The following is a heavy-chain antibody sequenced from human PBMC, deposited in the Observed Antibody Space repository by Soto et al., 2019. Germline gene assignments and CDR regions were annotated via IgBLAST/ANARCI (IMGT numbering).Heavy chain of an antibody. CDR2: INSGSSYR. CDR1: GFTFSDYY. D-gene: IGHD4-17*01. J-gene: IGHJ3*02. CDR3: ARAGDIDAFDI. Sequence: GGSLRLSCAASGFTFSDYYMSWIRQAPGKGLEWGSYINSGSSYRDYADSVKCRFTISRDNAKKSLYLQMNSLRAEDTPVYNCARAGDIDAFDIWGQGTMVPVSS. V-gene: IGHV3-11*06.